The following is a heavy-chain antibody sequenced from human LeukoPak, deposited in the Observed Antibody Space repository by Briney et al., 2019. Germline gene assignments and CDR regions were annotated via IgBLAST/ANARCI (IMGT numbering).Heavy chain of an antibody. CDR1: GFTFSNYG. CDR2: ISGSGGNT. V-gene: IGHV3-23*01. J-gene: IGHJ4*02. Sequence: GGTLRLSCAASGFTFSNYGMIWVRQAPGKGLEWVSAISGSGGNTWYADSVKGRFTISRDNSMNTLYLQLNGLRAEDTAVYYCAKILDNSGYYFEDFWGQGTLVTVSS. CDR3: AKILDNSGYYFEDF. D-gene: IGHD3-22*01.